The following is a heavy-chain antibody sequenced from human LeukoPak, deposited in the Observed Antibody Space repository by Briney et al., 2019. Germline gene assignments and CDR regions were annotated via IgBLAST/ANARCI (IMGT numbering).Heavy chain of an antibody. CDR3: ATAVCGGGSCYDFDY. Sequence: GGSLRLSCAASGFTFSSYSMNWVRQAPGKGLEWVSSISSSSYIYYADSVKGRFTISRDNAKNSLYLQMNSLRAEDTAVYYCATAVCGGGSCYDFDYWGQGTLVTVSS. CDR1: GFTFSSYS. V-gene: IGHV3-21*01. D-gene: IGHD2-15*01. J-gene: IGHJ4*02. CDR2: ISSSSYI.